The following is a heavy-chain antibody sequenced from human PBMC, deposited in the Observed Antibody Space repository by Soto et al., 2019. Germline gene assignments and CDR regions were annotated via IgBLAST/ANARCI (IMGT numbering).Heavy chain of an antibody. CDR3: AKVDESTAGSFDS. CDR2: INPSGDST. D-gene: IGHD6-13*01. J-gene: IGHJ5*01. Sequence: PGGSLRLSCVASGFTFSRHGLSWVRQAPGKGLEWVSTINPSGDSTFYADSVKGRFTISRDNSKNTVYLQMNSLSVGDTAVYLCAKVDESTAGSFDSWGQGALVTVSS. CDR1: GFTFSRHG. V-gene: IGHV3-23*01.